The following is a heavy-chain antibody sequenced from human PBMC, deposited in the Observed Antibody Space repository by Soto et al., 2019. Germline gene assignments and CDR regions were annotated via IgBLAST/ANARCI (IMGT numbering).Heavy chain of an antibody. CDR1: GFIFSSFW. J-gene: IGHJ4*02. D-gene: IGHD4-17*01. CDR2: IKQDGSEK. Sequence: GGSLRLSCTASGFIFSSFWMSWVRQAPGKGLEWVANIKQDGSEKYYVDSVKGRFTASRDNTKNSLYVQMNSLRVEDTAVYYCGRESDYREYGVDYWGRGTLVTVSS. V-gene: IGHV3-7*03. CDR3: GRESDYREYGVDY.